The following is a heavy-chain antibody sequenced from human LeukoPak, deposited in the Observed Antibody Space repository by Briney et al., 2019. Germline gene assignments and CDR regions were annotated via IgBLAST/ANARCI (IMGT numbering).Heavy chain of an antibody. CDR2: MYYSGNT. D-gene: IGHD6-13*01. Sequence: SETLSPTCTVSGGSIISSSYYWGWIRQPPGKGLEWIGSMYYSGNTFYKSSLKSRVTISVDTSKNQISLKLSSVTAADTAVYYCARLPIAAASVPQPDLWGQGNLDPVSS. CDR3: ARLPIAAASVPQPDL. J-gene: IGHJ4*02. CDR1: GGSIISSSYY. V-gene: IGHV4-39*01.